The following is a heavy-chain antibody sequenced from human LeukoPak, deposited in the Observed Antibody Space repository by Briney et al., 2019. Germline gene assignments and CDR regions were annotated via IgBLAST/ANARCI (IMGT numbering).Heavy chain of an antibody. CDR3: ARQALLFGYFDY. D-gene: IGHD3-16*01. J-gene: IGHJ4*02. Sequence: SETLSLTCTVSGGSISSYYWNWIRQPPGKGLEWIGYIYYSGSTNYNPSLKSRVTISVDTSKNQFSLKLSSVTAADTAVYYCARQALLFGYFDYWGQGTLVTVSS. CDR2: IYYSGST. CDR1: GGSISSYY. V-gene: IGHV4-59*08.